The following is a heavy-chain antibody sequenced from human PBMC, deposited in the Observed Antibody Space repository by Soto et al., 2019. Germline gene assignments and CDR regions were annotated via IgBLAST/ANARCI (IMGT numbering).Heavy chain of an antibody. J-gene: IGHJ4*02. Sequence: GGSLRLSCAASGFTFSSYAMSWVRQAPGKGLEWVSGISGSGGSTYYADPAKGRFTISRDNSKNTLYLQMNSLRAEDTAVYYCAKDIEVVGGYSSSWPLFNFDYWGQGTLVTVSS. CDR3: AKDIEVVGGYSSSWPLFNFDY. D-gene: IGHD6-13*01. CDR2: ISGSGGST. CDR1: GFTFSSYA. V-gene: IGHV3-23*01.